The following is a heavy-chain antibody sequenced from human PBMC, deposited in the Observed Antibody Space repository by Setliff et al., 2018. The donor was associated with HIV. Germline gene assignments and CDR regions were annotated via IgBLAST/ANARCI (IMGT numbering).Heavy chain of an antibody. D-gene: IGHD6-19*01. Sequence: GESLKISCAASGFTFSGAEIHWVRQAAGKGLEWVGRIRSKADKYATDYGASAKGRFIISRDDSKKTAYLQMNTLRAEDTAMYYCLLPCTSGWHNWADPWGQGTLVTVSS. J-gene: IGHJ5*02. CDR3: LLPCTSGWHNWADP. V-gene: IGHV3-73*01. CDR1: GFTFSGAE. CDR2: IRSKADKYAT.